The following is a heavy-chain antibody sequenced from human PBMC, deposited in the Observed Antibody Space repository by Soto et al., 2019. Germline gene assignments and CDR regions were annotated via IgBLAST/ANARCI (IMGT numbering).Heavy chain of an antibody. J-gene: IGHJ4*02. CDR1: GGTFSSYA. Sequence: ASVKVSCKTSGGTFSSYAISWVRQAPGQGLEWMGGIIPIFGTANYAQKFQGRVTITADESTSTAYMELSSLRSEDTAVYYCAREEVGGGQGIYFDYWGQGTLVTVS. D-gene: IGHD3-16*01. CDR2: IIPIFGTA. V-gene: IGHV1-69*13. CDR3: AREEVGGGQGIYFDY.